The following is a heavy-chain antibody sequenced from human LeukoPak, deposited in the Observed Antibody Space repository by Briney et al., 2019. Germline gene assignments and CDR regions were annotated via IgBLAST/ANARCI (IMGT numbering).Heavy chain of an antibody. Sequence: VASVKVSCKVSGYTLTELSMHLVRQAPGKGLEWMGGFDPEDGETIYAQKFQGRVTMTEDTSTDTAYMELSSLRSEDTAVYYCACSGGYSYGYFDYWGQGTLVTVSS. CDR2: FDPEDGET. CDR1: GYTLTELS. CDR3: ACSGGYSYGYFDY. D-gene: IGHD5-18*01. V-gene: IGHV1-24*01. J-gene: IGHJ4*02.